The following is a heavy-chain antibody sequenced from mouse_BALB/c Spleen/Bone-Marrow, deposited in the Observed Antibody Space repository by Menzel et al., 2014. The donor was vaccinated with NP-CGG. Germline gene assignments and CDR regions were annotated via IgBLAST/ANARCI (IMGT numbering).Heavy chain of an antibody. D-gene: IGHD1-1*01. CDR2: IDPANGNT. CDR1: GFNIKDTY. J-gene: IGHJ3*01. V-gene: IGHV14-3*02. Sequence: VQLQQSGAELVKPGASVKLSYTASGFNIKDTYIHWVKQRPEQGLEWIGGIDPANGNTKYDPKFQGEATITADTSSNTAYLQLSSLASDDTADYYCARDYGRTAWFAYWGQGTLVTVSA. CDR3: ARDYGRTAWFAY.